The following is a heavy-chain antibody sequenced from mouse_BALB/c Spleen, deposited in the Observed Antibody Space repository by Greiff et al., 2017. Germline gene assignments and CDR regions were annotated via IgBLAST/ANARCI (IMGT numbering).Heavy chain of an antibody. D-gene: IGHD2-2*01. Sequence: VHVKQSGAELVRPGALVKLSCKASGFNIKDYYMHWVKQRPEQGLEWIGWIDPENGNTIYDPKFQGKASITADTSSNTAYLQLSSLTSEDTAVYYCATFYYGYGYWGQGTLVTVSA. CDR1: GFNIKDYY. V-gene: IGHV14-1*02. J-gene: IGHJ3*01. CDR2: IDPENGNT. CDR3: ATFYYGYGY.